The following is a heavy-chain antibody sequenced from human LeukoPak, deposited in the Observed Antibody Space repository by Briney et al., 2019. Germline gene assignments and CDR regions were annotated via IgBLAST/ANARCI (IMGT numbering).Heavy chain of an antibody. J-gene: IGHJ4*02. CDR3: ARDFGYYSPFWY. Sequence: GGSLRLSCAASGFTFSGYAMHWVRQAPGKGLEWVAVIWYDGSNKYYADSVKGRFTISRDNSKNTLYLQMNSLRAEDTAVYYCARDFGYYSPFWYWGQGTLVTVSS. V-gene: IGHV3-33*08. D-gene: IGHD3-22*01. CDR1: GFTFSGYA. CDR2: IWYDGSNK.